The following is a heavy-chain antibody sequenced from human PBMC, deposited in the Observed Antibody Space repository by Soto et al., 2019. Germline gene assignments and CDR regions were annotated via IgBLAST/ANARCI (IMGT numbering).Heavy chain of an antibody. V-gene: IGHV1-2*02. CDR1: GYTFTGYY. J-gene: IGHJ5*02. Sequence: GASVKVSCKASGYTFTGYYMHWVRQAPGQGLEWMGWINPNSGGTNYAQKFQGRVTMTRDTSISTAYMELSRLRSDDTAVYYCARPRLLIAVDAPHNWFDPWGQGTLVTVSS. D-gene: IGHD6-19*01. CDR2: INPNSGGT. CDR3: ARPRLLIAVDAPHNWFDP.